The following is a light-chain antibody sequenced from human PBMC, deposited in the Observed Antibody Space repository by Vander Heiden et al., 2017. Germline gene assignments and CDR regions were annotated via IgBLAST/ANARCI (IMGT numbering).Light chain of an antibody. V-gene: IGKV3-15*01. CDR3: QQYNNWPRS. CDR1: QSVSSN. CDR2: GAS. Sequence: EVVMTQSPASLSVSPGDRATLSCRASQSVSSNLAWYQQKPGQAPRLLIYGASTRATGVPARFSGSGSVTEFALTISSLQSEDFAVYYCQQYNNWPRSFGGGTKEEI. J-gene: IGKJ4*01.